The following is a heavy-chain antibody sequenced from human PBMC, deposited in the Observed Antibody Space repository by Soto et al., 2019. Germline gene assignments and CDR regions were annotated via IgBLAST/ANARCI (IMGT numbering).Heavy chain of an antibody. CDR2: ISYDGNKK. J-gene: IGHJ5*02. Sequence: QVQLVESGGGVVQPGRSLILSCAASGFTFSSYAMHWVRQAPGKGLEWVAVISYDGNKKYYADSVKGRFTISRDNSKNTLYLQMNSLRAEDTAVYYCARDRADYYYGSGPFDPWGQGTLVTVSS. D-gene: IGHD3-10*01. CDR3: ARDRADYYYGSGPFDP. V-gene: IGHV3-30-3*01. CDR1: GFTFSSYA.